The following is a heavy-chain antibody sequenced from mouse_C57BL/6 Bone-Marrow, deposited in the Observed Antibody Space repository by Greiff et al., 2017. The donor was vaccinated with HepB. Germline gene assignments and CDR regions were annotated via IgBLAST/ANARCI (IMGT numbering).Heavy chain of an antibody. D-gene: IGHD1-1*01. Sequence: EVKVVESGGDLVKPGGSLKLSCAASGFTFSSYGMSWVRQTPDKRLEWVATISSGGSYTYYPDSVKGRFTISRDNAKNTLYLQMSSLKSEDTAMYYCARQYYYGSRGDWYFDVWGTGTTVTASS. V-gene: IGHV5-6*01. CDR3: ARQYYYGSRGDWYFDV. CDR2: ISSGGSYT. J-gene: IGHJ1*03. CDR1: GFTFSSYG.